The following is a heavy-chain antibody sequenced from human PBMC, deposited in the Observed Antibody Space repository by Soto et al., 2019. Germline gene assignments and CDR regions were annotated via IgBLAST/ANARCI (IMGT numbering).Heavy chain of an antibody. V-gene: IGHV3-30*18. Sequence: GGSLRLSCAASGFTFSSFVMHWVRQAPGKGLESVAVISYDGSNKYYADSVRGRFTISRDNSKNTLYLQVSTLRAEDTAVYYCAKNYYGPGSYYTGLDYWGQGTLVTVSS. CDR3: AKNYYGPGSYYTGLDY. J-gene: IGHJ4*02. D-gene: IGHD3-10*01. CDR1: GFTFSSFV. CDR2: ISYDGSNK.